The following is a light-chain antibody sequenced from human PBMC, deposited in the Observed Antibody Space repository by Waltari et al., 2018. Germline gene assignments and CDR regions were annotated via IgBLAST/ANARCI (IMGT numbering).Light chain of an antibody. CDR1: QSLVHSDGNTY. Sequence: DVVMTQSPLSLPVTLGQPASISCRSSQSLVHSDGNTYLNWFQQRPGQSPRRLIYKVSNRDSGVPDRFSGSGSGTDFTLKISRVEAEDVGVYYCMQGTQLPHTFGLGTKLEIK. CDR2: KVS. CDR3: MQGTQLPHT. J-gene: IGKJ2*01. V-gene: IGKV2-30*02.